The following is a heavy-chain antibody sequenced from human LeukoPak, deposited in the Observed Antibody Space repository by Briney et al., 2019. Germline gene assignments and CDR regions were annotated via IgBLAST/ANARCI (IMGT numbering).Heavy chain of an antibody. J-gene: IGHJ5*02. CDR3: AKGAGTDRT. CDR2: ISAGGVST. V-gene: IGHV3-23*01. CDR1: GFTFSSYA. Sequence: AGGSLRLSCAASGFTFSSYAISWVRQAPGKGLEWVTAISAGGVSTYYADSVKGRFTISRDNSKNTLYLQMNSLRAEDTAVYYCAKGAGTDRTWGQGTLVTVSS.